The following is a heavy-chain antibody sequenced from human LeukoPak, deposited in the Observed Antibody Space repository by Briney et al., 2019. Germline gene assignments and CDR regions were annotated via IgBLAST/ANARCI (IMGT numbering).Heavy chain of an antibody. D-gene: IGHD2-2*01. CDR2: IYSGGTT. CDR1: GFTVSGNY. Sequence: GGSLRLSCAVSGFTVSGNYMSWVRQAPGKGLEWVSLIYSGGTTYYADSVKGRFTISRDNSKNTLYLQMNSLRAEDTAVYYCARFYLGYCSSTSCYRPPWFDPWGQGTLVTVSS. J-gene: IGHJ5*02. CDR3: ARFYLGYCSSTSCYRPPWFDP. V-gene: IGHV3-53*01.